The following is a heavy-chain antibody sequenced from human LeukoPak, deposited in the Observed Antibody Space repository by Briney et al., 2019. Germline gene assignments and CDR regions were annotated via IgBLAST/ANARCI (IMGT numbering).Heavy chain of an antibody. J-gene: IGHJ5*02. Sequence: GESLKISCKGSGYTFTSYGISWVRQAPGQGLEWMGWISAYNGNTNYAQKLQGRVTMTTDTSTCTAYMELRSLRSDDTAVYYCARSYGSGSPNWFDPWGQGALVTVSS. CDR1: GYTFTSYG. V-gene: IGHV1-18*01. CDR2: ISAYNGNT. D-gene: IGHD3-10*01. CDR3: ARSYGSGSPNWFDP.